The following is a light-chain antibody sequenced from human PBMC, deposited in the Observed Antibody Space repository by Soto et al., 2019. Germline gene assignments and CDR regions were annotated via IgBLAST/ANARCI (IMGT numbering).Light chain of an antibody. Sequence: DIQMTQSPSTLSGSVGDRVTITCRASQTISSWLAWYQQKPGQVPKFLISKASSLESGVPSRFSGSGSGTEFTLTISSLQPDDSATYYCQQYNSYRAFGQGTKVDIK. CDR1: QTISSW. J-gene: IGKJ1*01. V-gene: IGKV1-5*03. CDR3: QQYNSYRA. CDR2: KAS.